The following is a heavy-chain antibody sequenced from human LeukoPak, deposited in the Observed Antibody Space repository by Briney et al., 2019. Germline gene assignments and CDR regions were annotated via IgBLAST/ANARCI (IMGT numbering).Heavy chain of an antibody. CDR3: AKDKVTMVRGVTTRLKYYYYGMDV. CDR2: ISYYGSNK. Sequence: GGSLRLSCAASGFTFSSYGMHWVPQAPGKGLEWVAVISYYGSNKYYAHSVKGRFTLSRDNCKNTLYLQMNSLRAEDTAVYYCAKDKVTMVRGVTTRLKYYYYGMDVWGQGTTVTVSS. CDR1: GFTFSSYG. D-gene: IGHD3-10*01. J-gene: IGHJ6*02. V-gene: IGHV3-30*18.